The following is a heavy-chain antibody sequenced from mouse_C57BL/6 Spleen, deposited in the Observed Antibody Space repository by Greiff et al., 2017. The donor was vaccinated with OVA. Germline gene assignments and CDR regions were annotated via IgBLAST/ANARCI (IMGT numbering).Heavy chain of an antibody. CDR1: GYTFTSYW. CDR3: ARRGNYYGSSSYAMDY. CDR2: IYPSDSET. J-gene: IGHJ4*01. V-gene: IGHV1-61*01. D-gene: IGHD1-1*01. Sequence: QVQLQQPGAELVRPGSSVKLSCKASGYTFTSYWMDWVKQRPGQGLEWIGNIYPSDSETHYNQKFKDKATLTVDKSSSTAYMQLSSLTSEDSAVYYCARRGNYYGSSSYAMDYWGKGTSVTVSS.